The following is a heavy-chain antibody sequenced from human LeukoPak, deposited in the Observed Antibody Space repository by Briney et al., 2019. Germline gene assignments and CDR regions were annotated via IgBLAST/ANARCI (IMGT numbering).Heavy chain of an antibody. V-gene: IGHV1-69*05. CDR2: IIPIFGTA. CDR1: GGTFSSYA. D-gene: IGHD2-15*01. Sequence: SVKVSRKASGGTFSSYAISWVRQAPGQGLEWMGRIIPIFGTANYAQKFQGRVTITTDESTSTAYMELSSLRSEDTAVYYCARERGDDIVVVVAATTWFDPWGQRTLVTVSS. J-gene: IGHJ5*02. CDR3: ARERGDDIVVVVAATTWFDP.